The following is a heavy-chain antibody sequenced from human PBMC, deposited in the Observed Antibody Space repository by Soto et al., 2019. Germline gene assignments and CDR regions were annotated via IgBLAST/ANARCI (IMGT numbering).Heavy chain of an antibody. J-gene: IGHJ4*02. D-gene: IGHD3-16*01. V-gene: IGHV1-69*02. CDR1: GGTFSSYT. CDR3: AGHPPPFGGYAFTPRTVAAY. Sequence: QVQLVQSGAEVKKPGSSVKVSCKASGGTFSSYTISWVRQAPGQGLEWMGRIIPILGIANYAQKFQGRVTITGDKTTTTAYRGRASLVCRDPAVYYGAGHPPPFGGYAFTPRTVAAYWGQGTLVPVS. CDR2: IIPILGIA.